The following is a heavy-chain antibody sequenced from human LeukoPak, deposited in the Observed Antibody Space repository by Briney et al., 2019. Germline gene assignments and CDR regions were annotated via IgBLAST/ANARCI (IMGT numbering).Heavy chain of an antibody. V-gene: IGHV3-23*01. J-gene: IGHJ3*02. Sequence: RGSLRLACPPSVFTFSSYAMSWVRQPPGKGREWVSGMSSSGGSTYYEDSDKGRFTNSRDNYETTLHQQINSLRVEDRDVYYCTKDERVCDIWGQGTMVTVSS. D-gene: IGHD3-16*01. CDR1: VFTFSSYA. CDR2: MSSSGGST. CDR3: TKDERVCDI.